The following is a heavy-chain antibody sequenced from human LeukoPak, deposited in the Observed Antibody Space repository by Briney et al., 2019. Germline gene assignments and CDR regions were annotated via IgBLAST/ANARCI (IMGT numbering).Heavy chain of an antibody. CDR2: INPSGGST. CDR3: ARESSIFGVVIGTNWFDP. D-gene: IGHD3-3*01. J-gene: IGHJ5*02. V-gene: IGHV1-46*01. CDR1: GYTFTSYY. Sequence: GASVKVSCTASGYTFTSYYMHWVRQAPGQGLEWMGIINPSGGSTSYAQKFQGRVTMTRDTSTSTVYMELSSLRSEDTAVYYCARESSIFGVVIGTNWFDPWGQGTLVTVSS.